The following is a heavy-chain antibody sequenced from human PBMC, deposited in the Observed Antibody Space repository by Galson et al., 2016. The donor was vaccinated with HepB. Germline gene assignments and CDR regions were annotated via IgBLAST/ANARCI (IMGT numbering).Heavy chain of an antibody. J-gene: IGHJ4*02. CDR2: ITNTGSTI. D-gene: IGHD1-1*01. Sequence: SLRLSCAASGFAFSYFEMNWVRQAPGKGLEWVSYITNTGSTIYYADSVKGRFTISRDNAKNSLWLQLNSLRADDTAVYYCARGAGTETGPNYFDYWGPGTLVTVSS. CDR3: ARGAGTETGPNYFDY. CDR1: GFAFSYFE. V-gene: IGHV3-48*03.